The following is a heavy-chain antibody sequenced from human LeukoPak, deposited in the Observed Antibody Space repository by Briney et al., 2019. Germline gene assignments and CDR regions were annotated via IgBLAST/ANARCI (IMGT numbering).Heavy chain of an antibody. CDR3: AHVKDYYDSSSVDI. J-gene: IGHJ3*02. Sequence: GGSLRLSCAASGFTFSSFSMNWVRQAPGKGLEWVSSISSSSSYIYYADSVKGRFTISRDNAKNSLYLQMNSLRAEDTAVYYCAHVKDYYDSSSVDIWGQGTMVTVSS. D-gene: IGHD3-22*01. CDR2: ISSSSSYI. V-gene: IGHV3-21*01. CDR1: GFTFSSFS.